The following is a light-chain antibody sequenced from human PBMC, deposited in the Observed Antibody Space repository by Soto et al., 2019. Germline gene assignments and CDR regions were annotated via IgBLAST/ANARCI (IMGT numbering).Light chain of an antibody. Sequence: EILLTQSPVTLSLSPGERATLSCRASQSVSSSYLAWYQQKPGQAPRLLIYGASTWATGIPDRLSGSGSGTDFTLTISRLEPEDFAVYYCQQYGSSLWTFGQGTKVDI. CDR2: GAS. CDR1: QSVSSSY. V-gene: IGKV3-20*01. J-gene: IGKJ1*01. CDR3: QQYGSSLWT.